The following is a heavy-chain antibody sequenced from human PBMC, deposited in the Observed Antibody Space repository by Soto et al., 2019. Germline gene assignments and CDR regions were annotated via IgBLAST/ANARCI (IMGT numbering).Heavy chain of an antibody. CDR2: IYSGGTR. CDR3: ARGWDFDY. Sequence: ESGGGLIQPGGSLRLSCAASGFTVSSDYMSWVRRPPGKGLEWVSVIYSGGTRCYADSVKGRFTISRDTAKNTLYLQMNSLRAEDTAVYYCARGWDFDYWGQGTLVTVSS. D-gene: IGHD6-13*01. V-gene: IGHV3-53*01. CDR1: GFTVSSDY. J-gene: IGHJ4*02.